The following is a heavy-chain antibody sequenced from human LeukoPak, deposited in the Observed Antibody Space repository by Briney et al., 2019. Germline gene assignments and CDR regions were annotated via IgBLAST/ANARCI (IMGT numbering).Heavy chain of an antibody. CDR1: GFTFSSYG. Sequence: PGGSLRLSCAASGFTFSSYGMHWVRQAPGKGLEWVAFMRYDGSKKYYADSVKGRFTISRDNSKNTLYLQMNSLRAEDTAVYYCAKAGSIRFDYWGQGILVTVSS. J-gene: IGHJ4*02. CDR3: AKAGSIRFDY. D-gene: IGHD1-26*01. V-gene: IGHV3-30*02. CDR2: MRYDGSKK.